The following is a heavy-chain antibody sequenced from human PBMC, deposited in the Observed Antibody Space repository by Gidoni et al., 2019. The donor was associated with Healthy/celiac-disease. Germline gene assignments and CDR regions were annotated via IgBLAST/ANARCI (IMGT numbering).Heavy chain of an antibody. CDR2: IKQDGSEK. D-gene: IGHD3-3*01. CDR1: GFTFSSYW. Sequence: EVQLVESGGGLVQPGGSLRLSCAGSGFTFSSYWMSWVRQAPGKGLEWVANIKQDGSEKYYVDSVKGRFTISRDNAKNSLYLQMNSLRAEDTAVYYCARFYWSGCDYWGQGTLVTVSS. CDR3: ARFYWSGCDY. J-gene: IGHJ4*02. V-gene: IGHV3-7*03.